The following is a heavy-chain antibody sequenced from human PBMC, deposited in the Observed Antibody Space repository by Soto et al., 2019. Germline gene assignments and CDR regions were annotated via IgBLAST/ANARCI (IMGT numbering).Heavy chain of an antibody. V-gene: IGHV3-23*01. Sequence: GGSLRLSCAASGFTFGSCAMTWVRQAPGEGLDWVSTIGGRRTTAYYADSVKGRFTISRDNSKNTLYLQMTGLRAEDTAVYYCAKVYSDFWSGNTFFFDHWGQGALVTVS. CDR3: AKVYSDFWSGNTFFFDH. J-gene: IGHJ4*02. CDR2: IGGRRTTA. D-gene: IGHD3-3*01. CDR1: GFTFGSCA.